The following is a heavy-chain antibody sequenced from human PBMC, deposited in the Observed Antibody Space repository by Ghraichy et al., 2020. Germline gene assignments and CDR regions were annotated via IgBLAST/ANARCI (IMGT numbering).Heavy chain of an antibody. CDR1: GFTFSNYA. CDR2: ISYDGSNK. D-gene: IGHD1-26*01. Sequence: GESLNISCAASGFTFSNYAMHWVRQAPGKGLEWVAVISYDGSNKYYADSVKGRFTISRDNSKNTLYLQMNSLRAEDTAVYYCAKDPAVEGGSYYGVGYWGQGTLVTVSS. J-gene: IGHJ4*02. V-gene: IGHV3-30*04. CDR3: AKDPAVEGGSYYGVGY.